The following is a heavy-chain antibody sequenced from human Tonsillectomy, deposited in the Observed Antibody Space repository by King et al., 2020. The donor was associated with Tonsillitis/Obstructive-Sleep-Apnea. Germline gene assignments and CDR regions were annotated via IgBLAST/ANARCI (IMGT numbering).Heavy chain of an antibody. CDR2: ISSSSSYI. J-gene: IGHJ3*02. CDR3: ARGNGVVPAANDAFDI. V-gene: IGHV3-21*01. Sequence: VQLVESGGGLVKPGGSLRLSCAASGFTFSSYSMNWVRQAPGKGLEWVSSISSSSSYIYYADSVKGRFTISRDNAKNSLYLQMNSLRAEDTTVYYCARGNGVVPAANDAFDIWGQGTMVTVSS. D-gene: IGHD2-2*01. CDR1: GFTFSSYS.